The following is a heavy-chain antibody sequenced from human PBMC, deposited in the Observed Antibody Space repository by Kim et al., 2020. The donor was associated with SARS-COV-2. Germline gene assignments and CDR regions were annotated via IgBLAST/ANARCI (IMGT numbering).Heavy chain of an antibody. CDR2: IYFTGST. Sequence: SETLSLTCTVSGGSVITSSSYWGWIRQRPGKGLDWIGGIYFTGSTYYNPSLKSRVTIAVDTSKNQFSLNLSSVTAADTAVCYCARRKAGEDWSDPWGQGTLVTVSS. J-gene: IGHJ5*02. CDR1: GGSVITSSSY. CDR3: ARRKAGEDWSDP. V-gene: IGHV4-39*01. D-gene: IGHD7-27*01.